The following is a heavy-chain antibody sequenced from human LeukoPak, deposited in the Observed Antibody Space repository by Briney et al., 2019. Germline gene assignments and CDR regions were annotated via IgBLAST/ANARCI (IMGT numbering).Heavy chain of an antibody. V-gene: IGHV3-21*01. CDR2: ISTGSNYI. Sequence: PGGSLRLSCAASGFTFSGYRMNWVRQAPGKGLEWVSSISTGSNYIYYADSVKGRFTISRDNAKNSLYLQMNSLRAEDTAVYYCARGSSSLDYWGQGTLVTVSS. CDR3: ARGSSSLDY. CDR1: GFTFSGYR. D-gene: IGHD6-13*01. J-gene: IGHJ4*02.